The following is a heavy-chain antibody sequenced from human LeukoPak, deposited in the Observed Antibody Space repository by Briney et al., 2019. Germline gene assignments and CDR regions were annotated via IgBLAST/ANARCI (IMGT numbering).Heavy chain of an antibody. D-gene: IGHD3-10*01. CDR1: GGTFSSYA. J-gene: IGHJ4*02. Sequence: GASVKVSRKASGGTFSSYAISWVRQAPGQGLEWMGGIIPIFGTANYAQKFQGRVTITADESTSTAYMELSSLRSEDTAVYYCARAFTRSGSYYQYFDYWGQGTLVTVSS. CDR3: ARAFTRSGSYYQYFDY. V-gene: IGHV1-69*13. CDR2: IIPIFGTA.